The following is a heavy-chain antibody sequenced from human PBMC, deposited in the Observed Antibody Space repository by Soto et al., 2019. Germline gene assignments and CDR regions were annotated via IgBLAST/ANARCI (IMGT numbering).Heavy chain of an antibody. J-gene: IGHJ6*02. D-gene: IGHD6-6*01. Sequence: PSETLSLTCTVSGGSISSGGYFWSWVRQDPGEGLELIGYIYYSGYTYYNPSLGSRLTISMDASKNQFSLNLNSVTAADTAVYYCARGSSPHYGMDVWGQGTTVTVSS. CDR3: ARGSSPHYGMDV. CDR1: GGSISSGGYF. CDR2: IYYSGYT. V-gene: IGHV4-31*03.